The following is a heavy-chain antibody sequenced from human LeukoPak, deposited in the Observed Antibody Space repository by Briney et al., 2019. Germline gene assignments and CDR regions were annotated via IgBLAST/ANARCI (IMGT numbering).Heavy chain of an antibody. CDR3: ARQSGGVGTKVDY. Sequence: KSSETLSLTCTVSVASISSYYWTWIRQPPGKGLEWIGYIYYSGGTNYNPSLKSRVTISVDTSKNQFSLKLSSVTAADTAVYYCARQSGGVGTKVDYWGQGTLATVSS. CDR2: IYYSGGT. J-gene: IGHJ4*02. V-gene: IGHV4-59*08. D-gene: IGHD3-16*01. CDR1: VASISSYY.